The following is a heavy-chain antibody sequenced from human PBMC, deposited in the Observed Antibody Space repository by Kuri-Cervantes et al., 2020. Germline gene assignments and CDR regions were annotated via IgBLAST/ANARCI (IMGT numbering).Heavy chain of an antibody. CDR2: IIPILGIA. V-gene: IGHV1-69*04. Sequence: SVKVSCKASGGTFSSYAISWVRQAPGQGLEWMGRIIPILGIANYAQKFQGRITITADKSTSTAYMELSSLRSEDTAVYYCAREDCSSTSCYVWGQGTLVTVSS. CDR3: AREDCSSTSCYV. J-gene: IGHJ4*02. CDR1: GGTFSSYA. D-gene: IGHD2-2*01.